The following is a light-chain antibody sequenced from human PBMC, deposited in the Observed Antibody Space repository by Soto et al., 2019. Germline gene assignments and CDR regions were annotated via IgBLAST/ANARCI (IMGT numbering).Light chain of an antibody. J-gene: IGLJ3*02. CDR1: SSNIGNNY. V-gene: IGLV1-51*02. CDR2: ENN. CDR3: GTWDSSLSAWV. Sequence: QSVLTQPPSVSAAPGQKDTISCSGSSSNIGNNYVSWYQQLPGTAPKLLIYENNKRPSGIPDRFSGSKSGTSATLGITGLQTGDEADYYCGTWDSSLSAWVFGGGTKVTVL.